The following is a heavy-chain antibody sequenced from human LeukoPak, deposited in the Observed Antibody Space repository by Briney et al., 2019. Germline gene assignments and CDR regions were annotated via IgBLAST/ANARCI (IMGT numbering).Heavy chain of an antibody. CDR2: INHSGST. Sequence: SETLSLTCAVYGGSFSGYYWSWIRQPPGKGLEWIGEINHSGSTNYNPSLKSRVTISVDTSKNQFSLKLSSVTAADTAVYYCARASLGLVGATTFDYWGQGTLVIVSS. D-gene: IGHD1-26*01. J-gene: IGHJ4*02. CDR3: ARASLGLVGATTFDY. CDR1: GGSFSGYY. V-gene: IGHV4-34*01.